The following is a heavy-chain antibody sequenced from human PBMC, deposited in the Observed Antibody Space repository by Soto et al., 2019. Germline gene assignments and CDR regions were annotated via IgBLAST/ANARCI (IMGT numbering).Heavy chain of an antibody. CDR3: AHAHYGETFAY. V-gene: IGHV2-5*02. CDR2: IYWDDDK. CDR1: GFSLSTSGVG. D-gene: IGHD4-17*01. J-gene: IGHJ4*02. Sequence: QITLKESGPPLVKPTQTLTLTCTFSGFSLSTSGVGVGWIRQPPGKALEWLALIYWDDDKRYSPSLKSRLTLNNDTSKNQVVLTMTNMDPVDTATSFCAHAHYGETFAYWGQGTLVTVSS.